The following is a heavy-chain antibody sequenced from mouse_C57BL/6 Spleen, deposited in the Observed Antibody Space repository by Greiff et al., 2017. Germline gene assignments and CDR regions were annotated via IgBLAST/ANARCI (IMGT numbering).Heavy chain of an antibody. Sequence: EVQLQESGGGLVQPGGSMKLSCVASGFTFSNYWMNWVRQSPEKGLEWVAQIRLKSDNYATNYAESVKGRFTISRDDSRSSVYLQMNNLRAEDAGIYYCSLSNLDYWGQGTTLTVSS. CDR1: GFTFSNYW. J-gene: IGHJ2*01. CDR3: SLSNLDY. D-gene: IGHD2-5*01. CDR2: IRLKSDNYAT. V-gene: IGHV6-3*01.